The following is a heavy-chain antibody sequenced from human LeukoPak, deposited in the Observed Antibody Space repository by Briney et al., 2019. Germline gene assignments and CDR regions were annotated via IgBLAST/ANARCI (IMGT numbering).Heavy chain of an antibody. CDR2: IKQDGNEK. CDR3: ARERPIVADVDLDY. Sequence: PGGSLRLSCAASGFTFSSYWMSWVRQAPGKGLEWVANIKQDGNEKYYVDSVKGRFTISRDNAKNSLYLQMNSLRAEDTAVYYCARERPIVADVDLDYWGQGTLVTVSS. J-gene: IGHJ4*02. D-gene: IGHD5-12*01. CDR1: GFTFSSYW. V-gene: IGHV3-7*03.